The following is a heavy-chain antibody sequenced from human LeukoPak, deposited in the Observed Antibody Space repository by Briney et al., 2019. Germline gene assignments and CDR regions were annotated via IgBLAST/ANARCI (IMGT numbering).Heavy chain of an antibody. CDR2: IYSGGST. J-gene: IGHJ6*02. V-gene: IGHV3-53*01. CDR3: VRADGGYGAYGMDV. Sequence: GGSLRLSCAASGFTVSSNYMSWVRQAPGKGLEWVSVIYSGGSTYYADSVKGRFTISRDNSKNTRYLQMNSLRAEDTAVYYCVRADGGYGAYGMDVWGQGTTVTVSS. D-gene: IGHD5-12*01. CDR1: GFTVSSNY.